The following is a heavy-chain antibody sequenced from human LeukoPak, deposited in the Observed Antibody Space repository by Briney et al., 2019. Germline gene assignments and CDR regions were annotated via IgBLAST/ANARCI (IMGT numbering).Heavy chain of an antibody. Sequence: SETLSLTCAVYGGSFSGYYWSWLRQPPGKGLEWIGEINHSGSTNYNPSLKSRVTISVDTSKNQFSLKLNSVTAADTAVYYCATSSSWYFGYWGQGTLVSVSS. V-gene: IGHV4-34*01. CDR2: INHSGST. CDR1: GGSFSGYY. CDR3: ATSSSWYFGY. J-gene: IGHJ4*02. D-gene: IGHD6-13*01.